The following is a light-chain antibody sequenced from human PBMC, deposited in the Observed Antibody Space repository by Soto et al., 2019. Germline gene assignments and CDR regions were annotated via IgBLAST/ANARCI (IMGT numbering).Light chain of an antibody. J-gene: IGKJ1*01. Sequence: ENVLTQSPGTLSLSPGERATLSCRASQSVGSSYLAWYQQKPGQAPRLLIYSTSSRATDIPDRFSGSGSGTDFTLTISRLEPEDFAVYYCQQYDSPIGTFGQGTKVAIK. CDR3: QQYDSPIGT. V-gene: IGKV3-20*01. CDR2: STS. CDR1: QSVGSSY.